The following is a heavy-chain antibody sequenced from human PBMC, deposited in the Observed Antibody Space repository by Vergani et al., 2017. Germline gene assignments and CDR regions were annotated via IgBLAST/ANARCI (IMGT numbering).Heavy chain of an antibody. D-gene: IGHD3-16*02. J-gene: IGHJ6*03. CDR2: IFPSGNS. CDR3: ARASLRALVGYYYYMDV. CDR1: GDSITNGGFS. Sequence: QLQLQESGSGLVKPSQTLSLTCAVSGDSITNGGFSWNWIRPPPGKGPEWIGYIFPSGNSDYNPSLKNRVSISLDKSKNHVSLWVNSVTAADTAVYFCARASLRALVGYYYYMDVWGKGKTVVVSS. V-gene: IGHV4-30-2*01.